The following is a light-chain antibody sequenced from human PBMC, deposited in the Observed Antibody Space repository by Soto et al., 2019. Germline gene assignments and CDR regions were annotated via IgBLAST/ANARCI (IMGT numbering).Light chain of an antibody. V-gene: IGKV4-1*01. CDR2: WAS. CDR1: LSVFYSSNNQNY. J-gene: IGKJ4*01. Sequence: DIVMTQSPESLTVSLGERATINCKSSLSVFYSSNNQNYLAWYQHKPGQPPKLLIYWASTRESGVPDRFSGSGSGTDFTLTISSVQAEDVAVYYCQQYYTTLAPTFGGGTKVEIK. CDR3: QQYYTTLAPT.